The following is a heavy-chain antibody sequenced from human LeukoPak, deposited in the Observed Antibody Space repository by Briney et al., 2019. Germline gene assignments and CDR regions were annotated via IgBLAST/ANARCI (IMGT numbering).Heavy chain of an antibody. V-gene: IGHV3-23*01. CDR2: ISGGGGYI. CDR3: AKNRGTGMAFYDH. CDR1: GFTFSSYA. J-gene: IGHJ4*02. Sequence: PGGSLRLSCAAPGFTFSSYAMTWVRRAPGKGLEWVSAISGGGGYIYYGDSVKGRFTSSRDNSESTLYLQMNNLRAEDTAVYYCAKNRGTGMAFYDHWGQGTQVTVSS. D-gene: IGHD5-18*01.